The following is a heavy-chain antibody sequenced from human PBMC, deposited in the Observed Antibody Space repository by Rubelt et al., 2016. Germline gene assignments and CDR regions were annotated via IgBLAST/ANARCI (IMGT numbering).Heavy chain of an antibody. J-gene: IGHJ3*02. CDR3: ALQFSSNAFDI. Sequence: GWVRQMPGKGLEWMGIIYPGDSDTRYSPSFQGQVTISADKSISTAYLQWSSLKASDTAMYYCALQFSSNAFDIWGQGTMVTVSS. CDR2: IYPGDSDT. V-gene: IGHV5-51*01. D-gene: IGHD2-2*01.